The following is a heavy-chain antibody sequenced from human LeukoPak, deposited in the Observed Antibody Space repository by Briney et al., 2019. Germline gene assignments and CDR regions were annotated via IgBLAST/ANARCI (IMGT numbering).Heavy chain of an antibody. CDR1: GGSISSYY. D-gene: IGHD3-10*01. CDR3: ARAVPLKGPIGSPYYFDY. Sequence: SETLSLTCTVSGGSISSYYWSWIRQPAGKGLEWIGRIYTSGSTNYNPSLKSRVTMSVDTSKNQFSLKLSSVTAADTAVYYCARAVPLKGPIGSPYYFDYWGQGTLVTVSS. CDR2: IYTSGST. J-gene: IGHJ4*02. V-gene: IGHV4-4*07.